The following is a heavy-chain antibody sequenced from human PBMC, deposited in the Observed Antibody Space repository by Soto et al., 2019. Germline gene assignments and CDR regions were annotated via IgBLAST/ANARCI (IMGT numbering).Heavy chain of an antibody. CDR3: ARSPRSSPYFDY. Sequence: GESLKISCQSSGYTVSNFWIGWVRQLPGKGLEWMGIIYPGDHETRYSPSFHGKVTISADRSINTAYLQWNSLEASDTAFYFCARSPRSSPYFDYWGQGALVTVS. V-gene: IGHV5-51*01. CDR2: IYPGDHET. J-gene: IGHJ4*02. D-gene: IGHD6-13*01. CDR1: GYTVSNFW.